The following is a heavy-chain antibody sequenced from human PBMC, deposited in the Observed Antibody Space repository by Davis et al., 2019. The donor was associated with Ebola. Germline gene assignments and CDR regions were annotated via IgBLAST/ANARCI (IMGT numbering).Heavy chain of an antibody. V-gene: IGHV5-51*01. CDR2: IYPGDSDT. D-gene: IGHD2-15*01. J-gene: IGHJ4*02. CDR3: ARLSPFRTLSVYYFDY. CDR1: GYRSTNYW. Sequence: PGGSLRLSCQASGYRSTNYWIGWVRQMPGKGLEWMGIIYPGDSDTRYSPSFQGQVTISADKSISTAYLQWSSLKASDTAMYYCARLSPFRTLSVYYFDYWGQGTLVTVSS.